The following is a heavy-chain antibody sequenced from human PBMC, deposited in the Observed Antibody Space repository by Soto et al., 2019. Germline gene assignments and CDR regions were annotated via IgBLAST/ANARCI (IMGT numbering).Heavy chain of an antibody. CDR1: GFTFSSYE. Sequence: EVQLVESGGGLVQPGGSLRLSCAASGFTFSSYEMNWVRQAPGKGLEWLSYISNSGSHIYYADSVRGRFTISRDNAKRSLYLQMNSLRSEDTAVYYCSRACCGGDCYFDYWGLGTLVTVSS. D-gene: IGHD2-21*02. CDR3: SRACCGGDCYFDY. J-gene: IGHJ4*02. V-gene: IGHV3-48*03. CDR2: ISNSGSHI.